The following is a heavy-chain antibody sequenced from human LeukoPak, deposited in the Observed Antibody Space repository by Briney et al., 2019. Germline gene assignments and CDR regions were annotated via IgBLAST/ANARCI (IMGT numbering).Heavy chain of an antibody. J-gene: IGHJ4*02. CDR2: IGHAGDT. D-gene: IGHD5-12*01. CDR1: GFAFSSYD. CDR3: AKGSLMDVVATMGDY. V-gene: IGHV3-13*01. Sequence: PGGSLRLSCAASGFAFSSYDMHWVRQVSGKGLEWVSAIGHAGDTYYADSVKGRFTISRDNAKNTLYLQMNSLRAEDMAIYYCAKGSLMDVVATMGDYWGQGTLVTVSS.